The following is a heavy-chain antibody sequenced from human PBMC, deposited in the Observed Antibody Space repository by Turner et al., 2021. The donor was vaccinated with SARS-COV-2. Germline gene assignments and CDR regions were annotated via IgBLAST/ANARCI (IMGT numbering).Heavy chain of an antibody. V-gene: IGHV4-34*01. D-gene: IGHD3-3*01. CDR3: ARGDDPRKSGVV. J-gene: IGHJ4*02. CDR2: VHPYGTT. CDR1: GGSLSGDY. Sequence: QVQLQQWGAGPLKPSETLSLICAVNGGSLSGDYWTWIRQPPGKGLEWIEEVHPYGTTYYNPSLKSRVSMSVDTSKNQFSLKLNSVTAADTAFYYCARGDDPRKSGVVWGQGTLVTVSS.